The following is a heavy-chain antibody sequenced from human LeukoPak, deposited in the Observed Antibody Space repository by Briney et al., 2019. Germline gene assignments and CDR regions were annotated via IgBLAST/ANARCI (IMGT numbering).Heavy chain of an antibody. CDR2: FYSGGHTYHRDGTT. Sequence: QPGGSLTLSCAASGFIVSANYMSWVRQAPGKGLEWVSVFYSGGHTYHRDGTTYYADSVKGRFTISGDKSANTMSLQMNSLRVDDTAVYYCAHSYDLDSSGYHCPPAFWGRGTLVTVSS. V-gene: IGHV3-53*05. D-gene: IGHD3-22*01. CDR1: GFIVSANY. J-gene: IGHJ4*02. CDR3: AHSYDLDSSGYHCPPAF.